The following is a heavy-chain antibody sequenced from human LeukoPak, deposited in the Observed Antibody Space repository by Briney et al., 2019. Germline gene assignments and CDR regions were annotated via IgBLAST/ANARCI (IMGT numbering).Heavy chain of an antibody. Sequence: GGSLRLSCAASGFTFSTYAMSWVRQAPGKGLVWVSRISPDGSTTGHADSVKGRFTTSRDNAKNTLFLQMNSLRAEDTAVYYCTRDFDFSSAIWGQGTLVTVSS. D-gene: IGHD3-3*01. CDR3: TRDFDFSSAI. V-gene: IGHV3-74*01. CDR1: GFTFSTYA. J-gene: IGHJ4*02. CDR2: ISPDGSTT.